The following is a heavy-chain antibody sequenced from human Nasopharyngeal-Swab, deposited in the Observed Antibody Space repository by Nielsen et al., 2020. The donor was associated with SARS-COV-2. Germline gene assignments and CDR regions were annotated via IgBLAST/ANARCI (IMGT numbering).Heavy chain of an antibody. J-gene: IGHJ4*02. CDR1: EFTMSRNG. CDR3: ARDVAIVGATLEN. V-gene: IGHV3-48*02. Sequence: GESLKISCAASEFTMSRNGMHWVRQAPGKGLEWVAYISSSSSPSYYADSVKGRFTISRDNPKNSLYLQMNSLRDEDTALYYCARDVAIVGATLENWGQGTLVTVSS. CDR2: ISSSSSPS. D-gene: IGHD1-26*01.